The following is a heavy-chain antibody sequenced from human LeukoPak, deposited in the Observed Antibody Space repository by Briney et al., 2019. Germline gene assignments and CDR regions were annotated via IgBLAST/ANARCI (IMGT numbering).Heavy chain of an antibody. V-gene: IGHV4-59*08. J-gene: IGHJ4*02. D-gene: IGHD5-18*01. CDR2: IYYSGST. CDR1: GGSISSYY. CDR3: ARRTAMAYFDY. Sequence: SETLSLTCTVSGGSISSYYWSWIRQPPGKGLEWIGYIYYSGSTNYNPSLKSRVTISVDTSKNQFSLKLSSVTAPDTAVYYCARRTAMAYFDYWGQGNLVTVSS.